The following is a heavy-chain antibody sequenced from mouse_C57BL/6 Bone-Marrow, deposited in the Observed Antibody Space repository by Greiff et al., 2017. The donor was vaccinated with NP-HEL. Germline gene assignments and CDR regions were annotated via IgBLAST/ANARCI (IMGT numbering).Heavy chain of an antibody. D-gene: IGHD1-1*01. J-gene: IGHJ4*01. CDR2: IDPENGYT. V-gene: IGHV14-4*01. CDR3: TTGGSSPYAMDY. CDR1: GFNITDDY. Sequence: EVQLQQSGAELVRPGASVKLSCTVSGFNITDDYMHWVKQRPEQGLEWIGWIDPENGYTEYVSKFQGKATITADTSSNTAYLQLSSLTSEDTAVYYCTTGGSSPYAMDYWGQGTSVTVSS.